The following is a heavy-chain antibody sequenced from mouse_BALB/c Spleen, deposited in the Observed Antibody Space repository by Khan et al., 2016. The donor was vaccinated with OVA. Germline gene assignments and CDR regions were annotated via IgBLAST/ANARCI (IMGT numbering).Heavy chain of an antibody. Sequence: EVQLQESGPGLVKPSQSLSLTCTVTGYSITSDYAWNWIRQLPGNKLEWMGFISYSGNTNYNPSLKSRISITRDTSKNQFFLQLNSVTTEDTATYCCERVYEGDFDYWGQGTTLTVSS. CDR3: ERVYEGDFDY. J-gene: IGHJ2*01. CDR2: ISYSGNT. D-gene: IGHD1-1*01. CDR1: GYSITSDYA. V-gene: IGHV3-2*02.